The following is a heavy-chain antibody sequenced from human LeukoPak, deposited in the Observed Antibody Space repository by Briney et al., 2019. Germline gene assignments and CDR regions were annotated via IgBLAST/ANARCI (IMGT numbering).Heavy chain of an antibody. V-gene: IGHV1-18*01. J-gene: IGHJ4*02. CDR2: ISAYNGNT. Sequence: ASVKVSCKASGYTFTSYGISWVRQAPGQGLEWMGWISAYNGNTNYAQKLQGRVTMTTDTSTSTAYMGLRSLRSDDTAAYYCARVVAELWFFDYWGQGTLVTVSS. D-gene: IGHD5-18*01. CDR1: GYTFTSYG. CDR3: ARVVAELWFFDY.